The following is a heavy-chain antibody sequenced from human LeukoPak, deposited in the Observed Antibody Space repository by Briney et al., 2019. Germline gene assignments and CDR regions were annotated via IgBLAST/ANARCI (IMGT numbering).Heavy chain of an antibody. Sequence: GAPLQICSTASGYSSSNNWNGCVRPLPGKGLEWMGISYPDDSDTRYSPSFQGQVTMSADKSISTAYLQWSSLKTSDTAMYCCARQNVGWLQFRYFDYWGQGTLVTVSS. V-gene: IGHV5-51*01. D-gene: IGHD5-24*01. J-gene: IGHJ4*02. CDR2: SYPDDSDT. CDR3: ARQNVGWLQFRYFDY. CDR1: GYSSSNNW.